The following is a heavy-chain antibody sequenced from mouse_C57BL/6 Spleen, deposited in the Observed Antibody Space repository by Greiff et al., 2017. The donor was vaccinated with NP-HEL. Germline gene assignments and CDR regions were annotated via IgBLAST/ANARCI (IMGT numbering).Heavy chain of an antibody. CDR1: GYTFTSYW. CDR2: IHPNSGST. V-gene: IGHV1-64*01. Sequence: VQLQQPGAELVKPGASVKLSCKASGYTFTSYWMHWVKQRPGQGLEWIGMIHPNSGSTNYNEKFKSKATLTVDKSSSTAYMQLSSLTSEDSAVYYCQRGTVVATSYFDYWGQGTTLTVSS. J-gene: IGHJ2*01. CDR3: QRGTVVATSYFDY. D-gene: IGHD1-1*01.